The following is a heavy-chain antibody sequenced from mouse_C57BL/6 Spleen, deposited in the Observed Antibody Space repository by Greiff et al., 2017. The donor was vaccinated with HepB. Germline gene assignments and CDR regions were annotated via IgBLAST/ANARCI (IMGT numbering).Heavy chain of an antibody. D-gene: IGHD2-4*01. CDR1: GYAFSSYW. CDR3: ARGHDYEGFAY. V-gene: IGHV1-80*01. CDR2: IYPGDGDT. Sequence: QVQLKESGAELVKPGASVKISCKASGYAFSSYWMNWVKQRPGKGLEWIGQIYPGDGDTNYNGKFKGKATLTADKSSSTAYMQLSSLTSEDSAVYFCARGHDYEGFAYWGQGTLVTVSA. J-gene: IGHJ3*01.